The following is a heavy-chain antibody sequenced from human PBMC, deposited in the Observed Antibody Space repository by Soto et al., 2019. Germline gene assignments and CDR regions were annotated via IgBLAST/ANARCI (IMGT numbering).Heavy chain of an antibody. D-gene: IGHD6-19*01. V-gene: IGHV3-48*01. CDR2: ISSSSSTI. Sequence: ESGGNLVQPGGSLRLSCVVSGFTFSSYSMNWVRQAPGKGLEWISYISSSSSTIYYADSVKGRFTISRDNAKNSLYLQMNSLRAEDTAVYYCASPQVFNSGWFGYWGQGTLVTVSS. CDR3: ASPQVFNSGWFGY. CDR1: GFTFSSYS. J-gene: IGHJ4*02.